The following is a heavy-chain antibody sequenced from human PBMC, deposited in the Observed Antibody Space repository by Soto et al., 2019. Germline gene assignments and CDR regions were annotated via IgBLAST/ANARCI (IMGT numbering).Heavy chain of an antibody. V-gene: IGHV4-34*01. CDR3: VRFISATFDY. D-gene: IGHD3-16*02. J-gene: IGHJ4*02. CDR1: GESISGYY. CDR2: IYHSRSV. Sequence: QVQLQQWGTGLLKPSETLSLTCAVSGESISGYYWSWIRQPPGKGLEWIGDIYHSRSVNYSPSIKCRATISVDTSKCQLSRRLSSVTAAATAVYYCVRFISATFDYWGQASLVSVSS.